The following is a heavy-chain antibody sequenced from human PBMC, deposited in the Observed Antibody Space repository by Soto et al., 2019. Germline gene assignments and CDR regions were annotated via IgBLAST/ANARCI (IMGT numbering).Heavy chain of an antibody. CDR3: ASPTLTVTLGY. J-gene: IGHJ4*02. Sequence: VGSLRLSCAASGFTFSSYSMNWVRQAPGKGLEWVSSISSSSSYIYYADSVKGRFTISRDNAKNSLYLQMNSLRAEDTAVYYCASPTLTVTLGYWGQGTLVTVSS. V-gene: IGHV3-21*01. CDR1: GFTFSSYS. CDR2: ISSSSSYI. D-gene: IGHD4-17*01.